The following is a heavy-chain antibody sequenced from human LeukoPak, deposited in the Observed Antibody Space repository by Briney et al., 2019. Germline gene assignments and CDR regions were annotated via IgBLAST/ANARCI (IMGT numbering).Heavy chain of an antibody. V-gene: IGHV4-59*11. Sequence: SETPSLTCTVSGGSISSHYWSWMRQPPGKGLEWIRYIYNSGTTHYNPSLKSRITISVDTSKNHFSLKLSSVTAADTAVYYCARVQGPYSYGDGVLDYWGLGTLVTVSS. CDR1: GGSISSHY. CDR2: IYNSGTT. D-gene: IGHD5-18*01. J-gene: IGHJ4*02. CDR3: ARVQGPYSYGDGVLDY.